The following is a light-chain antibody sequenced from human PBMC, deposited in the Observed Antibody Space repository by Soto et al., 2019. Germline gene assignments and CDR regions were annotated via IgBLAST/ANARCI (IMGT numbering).Light chain of an antibody. CDR3: SAYDSSLSGYV. Sequence: QSVLTQPPSASGSPGQSVTISCSGSGGDIGRYDFVSWYQQYPGKVPKLLIYEVDKRPSGVPDRFSGSKSGDRASLTVSGLRPEDEAHYHCSAYDSSLSGYVFGTGTKVTVL. V-gene: IGLV2-8*01. J-gene: IGLJ1*01. CDR1: GGDIGRYDF. CDR2: EVD.